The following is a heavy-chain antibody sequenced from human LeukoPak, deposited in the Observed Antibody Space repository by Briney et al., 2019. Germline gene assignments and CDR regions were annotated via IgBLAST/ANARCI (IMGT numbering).Heavy chain of an antibody. CDR1: GLTFSTYW. V-gene: IGHV3-7*01. D-gene: IGHD2-21*02. CDR3: ATDRDNSDWQKRFDS. CDR2: INQDASEI. Sequence: GGSLRLSCAASGLTFSTYWMNWYRQAPGKGLEWVGNINQDASEINYVASVRGRFTISRDNAKNSLHLQMNSLRAEDTAVYYCATDRDNSDWQKRFDSWGQGTLVTVSS. J-gene: IGHJ4*02.